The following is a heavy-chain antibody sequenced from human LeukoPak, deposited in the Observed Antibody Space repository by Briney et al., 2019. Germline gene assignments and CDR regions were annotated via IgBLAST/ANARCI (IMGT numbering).Heavy chain of an antibody. Sequence: GGSLRLSCAASGFTFSNYGMHWVRQAPGKGLEWVAVISYDGSNKYYADSVKGRFTISRDNSKNTLYLQMNSLRAEDTAVYYCARVLVVSSDAFDIWGQGTMVTVSS. V-gene: IGHV3-30*03. CDR2: ISYDGSNK. J-gene: IGHJ3*02. CDR1: GFTFSNYG. CDR3: ARVLVVSSDAFDI. D-gene: IGHD3-22*01.